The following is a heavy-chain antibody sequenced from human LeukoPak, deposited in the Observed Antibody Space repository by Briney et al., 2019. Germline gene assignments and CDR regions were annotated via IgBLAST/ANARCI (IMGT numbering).Heavy chain of an antibody. CDR3: ASYYGINWVIGY. CDR1: GFSFSEYW. D-gene: IGHD4-17*01. Sequence: GGSLRLSCEGSGFSFSEYWMSWVRQAPGKGLEWVASVKQGGREKYYVDSVKGRFDISRDDAKNSLYLQMNTLRSDDTALYYCASYYGINWVIGYGGQGRGVAVSS. V-gene: IGHV3-7*01. CDR2: VKQGGREK. J-gene: IGHJ4*02.